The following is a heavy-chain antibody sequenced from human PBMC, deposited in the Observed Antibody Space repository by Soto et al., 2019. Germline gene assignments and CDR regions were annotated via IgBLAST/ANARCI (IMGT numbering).Heavy chain of an antibody. CDR1: GGSISSYY. J-gene: IGHJ6*03. V-gene: IGHV4-59*01. Sequence: SETLSLTCTVSGGSISSYYWSWIRQPPGKGLEWIGYIYYSGSTNYNPSLKSRVTISVDTSKNQFSLKLSSVTAADTAVYYCARLAVGQADDYGDYGRLGSGLNYMDVWGKGTTVTVSS. CDR2: IYYSGST. D-gene: IGHD4-17*01. CDR3: ARLAVGQADDYGDYGRLGSGLNYMDV.